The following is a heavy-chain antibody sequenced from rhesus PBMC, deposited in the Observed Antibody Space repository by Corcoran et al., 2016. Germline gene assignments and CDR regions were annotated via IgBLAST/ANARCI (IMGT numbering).Heavy chain of an antibody. CDR3: ARDGT. D-gene: IGHD1-44*01. J-gene: IGHJ4*01. Sequence: QVQLQESGPGVVKPSETLSLTCAVSGGSISSYWWGGIRQPPGKGLEWIGQSYGGSGSPPYNPSLKRRVTISRDTSKNQFSLRLTSVAAADTAVYYCARDGTWGQGVLVTVSS. V-gene: IGHV4-147*01. CDR1: GGSISSYW. CDR2: SYGGSGSP.